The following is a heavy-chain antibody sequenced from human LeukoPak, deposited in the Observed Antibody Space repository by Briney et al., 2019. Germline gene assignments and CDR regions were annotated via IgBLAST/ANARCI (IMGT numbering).Heavy chain of an antibody. CDR2: ISSSGSTI. CDR3: ARGVWELPFDY. V-gene: IGHV3-48*03. Sequence: GGSLRLSCAASGFTFSSYEMSWVRQAPGKGLEWVSYISSSGSTIYYADSVKGRFTISREHDKNSLYLQRNSLRSEDTDVYSCARGVWELPFDYWGQGTLVTASP. J-gene: IGHJ4*02. D-gene: IGHD1-26*01. CDR1: GFTFSSYE.